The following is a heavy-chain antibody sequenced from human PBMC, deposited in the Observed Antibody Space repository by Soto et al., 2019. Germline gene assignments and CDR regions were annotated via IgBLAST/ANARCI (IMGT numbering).Heavy chain of an antibody. CDR2: IKQDGSEK. J-gene: IGHJ4*02. V-gene: IGHV3-7*01. CDR1: GFTFSSYW. D-gene: IGHD2-2*02. Sequence: LRLSCAASGFTFSSYWMSWVRQAPGKGLGWVAKIKQDGSEKYYVDSVKGRFTISRDNAKNSLYLQMKSLRAEDTAVYYCAGDFVVVPAAIQGGGGLSYWGQGTLVTVSS. CDR3: AGDFVVVPAAIQGGGGLSY.